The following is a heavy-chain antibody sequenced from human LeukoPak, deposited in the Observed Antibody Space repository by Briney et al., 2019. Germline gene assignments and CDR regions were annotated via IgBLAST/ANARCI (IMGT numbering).Heavy chain of an antibody. V-gene: IGHV3-21*01. J-gene: IGHJ6*02. Sequence: GGSLRLSCPASGFTFSRYSMNWVRQAPGKGLEWVSSISSSSSYIYYADSVKGRFTISRDNAKNSLYLQMNSLRAEDTAVYYCAREEDCSSGSCYFQDYCMDGWGQGTTVTVSS. CDR2: ISSSSSYI. CDR1: GFTFSRYS. CDR3: AREEDCSSGSCYFQDYCMDG. D-gene: IGHD2-15*01.